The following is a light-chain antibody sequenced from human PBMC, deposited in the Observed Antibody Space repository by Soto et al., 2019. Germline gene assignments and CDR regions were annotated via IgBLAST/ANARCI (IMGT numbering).Light chain of an antibody. Sequence: EIVLTQSPGTLSLSPGERASLSCRASQSLSSSHLIWYQQKPGQAPRLLIYDASSRATGIPDRFSGGGSGTDFTLTISRLESEDFAVYYCHPLSAFGQGTKVDIK. CDR3: HPLSA. J-gene: IGKJ1*01. V-gene: IGKV3-20*01. CDR1: QSLSSSH. CDR2: DAS.